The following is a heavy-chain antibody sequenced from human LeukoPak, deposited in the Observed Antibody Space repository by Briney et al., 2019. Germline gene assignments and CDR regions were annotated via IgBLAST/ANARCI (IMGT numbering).Heavy chain of an antibody. CDR3: VQLLDDNPIRWYFGL. D-gene: IGHD1-14*01. Sequence: GGSLRLSCTAFGFTFSNYAMSWVRQAPGKGLKWVSSISDSGDTPYYADSVKGLFTISRDNSKNTLYLQMSSLRAEDTAVYYCVQLLDDNPIRWYFGLWGRGTLVTVSS. V-gene: IGHV3-23*01. CDR2: ISDSGDTP. CDR1: GFTFSNYA. J-gene: IGHJ2*01.